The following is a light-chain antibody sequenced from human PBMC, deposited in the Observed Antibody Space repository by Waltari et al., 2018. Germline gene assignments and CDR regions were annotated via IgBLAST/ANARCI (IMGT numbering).Light chain of an antibody. V-gene: IGKV3-20*01. Sequence: EIVLTQSPGTLSLSPGERATLSCRASQSLTKRYLAWYQQKPCQAPRLLIYGASSRAAGIPERFSGSRSGDDFTLTISRLEPEDFAVYYCQQYGSSVMYTFGQGTNLEIK. CDR3: QQYGSSVMYT. CDR1: QSLTKRY. J-gene: IGKJ2*01. CDR2: GAS.